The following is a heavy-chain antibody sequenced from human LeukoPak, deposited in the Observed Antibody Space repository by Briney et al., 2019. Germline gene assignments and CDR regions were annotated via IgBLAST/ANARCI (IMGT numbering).Heavy chain of an antibody. CDR2: IKSKADGGTT. Sequence: GGSLRLSCAASGFTFTNAWINWVRQAPGKGLEWVGRIKSKADGGTTDYIEPVKGRFIISRDDSKNTLYLQMNSLKTEDAAVYYCTTGGGDFDYWGQGILVTVSS. D-gene: IGHD3-16*01. J-gene: IGHJ4*02. V-gene: IGHV3-15*07. CDR1: GFTFTNAW. CDR3: TTGGGDFDY.